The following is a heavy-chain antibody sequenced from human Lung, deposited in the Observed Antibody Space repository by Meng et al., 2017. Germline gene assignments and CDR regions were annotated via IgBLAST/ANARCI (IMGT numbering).Heavy chain of an antibody. D-gene: IGHD4-11*01. CDR3: ARGPTTMAHDFDY. CDR1: GGSFSDYY. CDR2: INHSGST. V-gene: IGHV4-34*01. Sequence: VQLPVGGAGVLKPPEPLSLTCVVSGGSFSDYYGGWIRQPPGKGLEWIGEINHSGSTNYNPSLESRATISVDTSQNNLSLKLSSVTAADSAVYYCARGPTTMAHDFDYWGQGTLVTVSS. J-gene: IGHJ4*02.